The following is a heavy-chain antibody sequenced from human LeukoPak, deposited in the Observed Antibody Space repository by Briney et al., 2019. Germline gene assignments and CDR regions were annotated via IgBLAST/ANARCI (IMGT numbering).Heavy chain of an antibody. CDR3: AKDIAVAGKGMDY. CDR1: GFTFDDYA. D-gene: IGHD6-19*01. J-gene: IGHJ4*02. V-gene: IGHV3-43D*04. CDR2: ISWDGGST. Sequence: GGSLRLSCTASGFTFDDYAMHWVRQAPGKGLEWVSLISWDGGSTYYADSVKGRFTISRDNSKNSLYLQMNSLRAEDTALYYCAKDIAVAGKGMDYWGQGTLVTVSS.